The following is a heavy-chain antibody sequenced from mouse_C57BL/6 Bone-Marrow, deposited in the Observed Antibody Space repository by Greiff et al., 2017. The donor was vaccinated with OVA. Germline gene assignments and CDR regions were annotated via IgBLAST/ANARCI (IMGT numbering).Heavy chain of an antibody. V-gene: IGHV5-15*04. CDR1: GFTFSDYG. J-gene: IGHJ1*03. Sequence: EVKVVESGGGLVQPGGSLKLSCAASGFTFSDYGMAWVRQAPRKGPEWVAFISNLAYSIYYADTVTGRFTISRENAKNTLYLEMSSLRSEDTAMYYCARRGTTVVARDWYFDVWGTGTTVTVSS. D-gene: IGHD1-1*01. CDR3: ARRGTTVVARDWYFDV. CDR2: ISNLAYSI.